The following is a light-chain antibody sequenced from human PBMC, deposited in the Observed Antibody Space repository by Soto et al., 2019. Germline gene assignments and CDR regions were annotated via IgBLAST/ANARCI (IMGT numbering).Light chain of an antibody. V-gene: IGLV2-14*01. Sequence: QSALTQPASVSGSPGQSITISCTGTSSDVGGYNYVSWYQQHPGKAPKLMIYEVNNRPSGVSNRFSGSKSGNSASLTISGLQAEDEADYYCNSYTRSSNLVVFGGGTQLTVL. J-gene: IGLJ2*01. CDR3: NSYTRSSNLVV. CDR1: SSDVGGYNY. CDR2: EVN.